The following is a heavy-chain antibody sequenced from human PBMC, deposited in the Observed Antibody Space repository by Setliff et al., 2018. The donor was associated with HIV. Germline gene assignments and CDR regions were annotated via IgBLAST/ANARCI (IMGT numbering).Heavy chain of an antibody. CDR3: ARVAPTYYDILTGWAYYMDV. Sequence: ASVKVSCKASGYTFTGYYMHWVRQAPGQGLEWMGRINPNSGGTNYAQKFQGRVTMTRDTSISTAYMELSSLRSDDTAVYYCARVAPTYYDILTGWAYYMDVWGKGTTVTVS. D-gene: IGHD3-9*01. CDR1: GYTFTGYY. J-gene: IGHJ6*03. CDR2: INPNSGGT. V-gene: IGHV1-2*06.